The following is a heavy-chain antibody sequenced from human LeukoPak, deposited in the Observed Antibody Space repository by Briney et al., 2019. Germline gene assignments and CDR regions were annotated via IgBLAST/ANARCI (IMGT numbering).Heavy chain of an antibody. D-gene: IGHD5-12*01. Sequence: AGGSLRLSCAASGFTFSSYAMSWVRQAPGKGREWVSGISGSGSNTYYADSVKGRFTISRDTSSNTLYLQMNSLRAEDTAVYYCASLWGKVTTIDFWGQGTLVTVSS. CDR1: GFTFSSYA. J-gene: IGHJ4*02. CDR3: ASLWGKVTTIDF. V-gene: IGHV3-23*01. CDR2: ISGSGSNT.